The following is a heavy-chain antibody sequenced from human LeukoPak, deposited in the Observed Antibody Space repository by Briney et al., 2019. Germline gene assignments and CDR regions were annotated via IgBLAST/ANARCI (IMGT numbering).Heavy chain of an antibody. CDR2: IYYSGRT. Sequence: SETLSLTCTVSGGSISSGDYYWSWLRQSPGEGLEWIGYIYYSGRTYYSPSLESRVTISLDTSKNQFSLKLNTVTAADTAVYYCARAVGYGDSNSDYWGQGTLVTVSS. CDR1: GGSISSGDYY. CDR3: ARAVGYGDSNSDY. J-gene: IGHJ4*02. D-gene: IGHD4-17*01. V-gene: IGHV4-30-4*01.